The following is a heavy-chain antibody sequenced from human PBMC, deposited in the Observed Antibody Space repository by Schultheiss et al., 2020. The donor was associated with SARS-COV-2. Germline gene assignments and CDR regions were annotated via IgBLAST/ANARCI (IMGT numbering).Heavy chain of an antibody. Sequence: SETLSLTCTVSGGSISSGGYYWSWIRQPAGKGLEWIGYIYYSGSTNYNPSLKSRVTISVDTSKNQFSLKLSSVTAADTAVYYCARGPESITMIVVVIYWYFDLWGRGTLVTVSS. CDR2: IYYSGST. CDR1: GGSISSGGYY. D-gene: IGHD3-22*01. V-gene: IGHV4-61*10. J-gene: IGHJ2*01. CDR3: ARGPESITMIVVVIYWYFDL.